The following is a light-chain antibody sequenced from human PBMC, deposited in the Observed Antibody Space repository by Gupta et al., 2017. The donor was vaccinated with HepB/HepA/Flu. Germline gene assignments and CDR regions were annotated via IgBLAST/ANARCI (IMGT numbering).Light chain of an antibody. CDR3: HQYYSTPWT. V-gene: IGKV4-1*01. Sequence: DIVITQSPDSLTVPRGERATINCKSSQSLMYSSKSKNYLAWYQQKSGQPPKLLIYWASTRESGVPDRFSGSGSATDFTLTISSLQAEDVAVYFCHQYYSTPWTFGQGTKVEIK. J-gene: IGKJ1*01. CDR1: QSLMYSSKSKNY. CDR2: WAS.